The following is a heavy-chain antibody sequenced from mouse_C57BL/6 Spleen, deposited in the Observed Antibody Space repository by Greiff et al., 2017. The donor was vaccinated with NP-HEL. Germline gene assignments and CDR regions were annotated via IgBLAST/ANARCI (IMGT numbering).Heavy chain of an antibody. J-gene: IGHJ2*01. D-gene: IGHD2-4*01. Sequence: VQLQQSGAELVRPGASVKLSCTASGFNIKDDYMHWVKQRPEQGLEWIGWIDPENGDTEYATKFQGKATITADTSSNTAYLQLSSLTSEDTAVYYCTAGLRRAFFDYWGQGTTLTVSS. CDR3: TAGLRRAFFDY. V-gene: IGHV14-4*01. CDR1: GFNIKDDY. CDR2: IDPENGDT.